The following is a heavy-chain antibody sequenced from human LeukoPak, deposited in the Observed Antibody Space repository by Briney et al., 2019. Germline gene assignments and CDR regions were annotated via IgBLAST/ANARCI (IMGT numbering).Heavy chain of an antibody. J-gene: IGHJ4*02. CDR2: IDWDDDK. Sequence: ESGPALVKPTQTLTLTCTFSGFSLSTSGMRVGWIRQPPGKALEWLARIDWDDDKFYSTSLKTRLTISKDTSKNQVVLTMTNMDPVDTATYYCAREKLGPNYFDYWGQGTLVTVSS. V-gene: IGHV2-70*04. D-gene: IGHD7-27*01. CDR1: GFSLSTSGMR. CDR3: AREKLGPNYFDY.